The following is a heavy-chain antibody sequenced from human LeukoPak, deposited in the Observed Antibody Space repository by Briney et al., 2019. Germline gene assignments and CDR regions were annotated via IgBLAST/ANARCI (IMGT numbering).Heavy chain of an antibody. CDR3: ARGITMIVVREDY. Sequence: GGSLRLSCGASGFTFSDYYMSWIRQAPGKGLEWVSYISSSGSTIYYADSVKGRFTISRDNAKNSLYLQMNSLRAEDTAVYYCARGITMIVVREDYWGQGTLVTVSS. D-gene: IGHD3-22*01. V-gene: IGHV3-11*04. CDR1: GFTFSDYY. J-gene: IGHJ4*02. CDR2: ISSSGSTI.